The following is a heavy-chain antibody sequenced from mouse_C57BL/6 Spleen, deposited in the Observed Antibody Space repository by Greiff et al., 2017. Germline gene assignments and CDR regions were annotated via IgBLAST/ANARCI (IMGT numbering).Heavy chain of an antibody. J-gene: IGHJ1*03. CDR2: ISSGGDYI. Sequence: EVMLVESGEGLVKPGGSLKFSCAASGFTFSSYAMSWVRQTPEKRLEWVAYISSGGDYIYYADTVKGRYTISRDNARNTLYLQMSSLKSEDTAMYYCARDLYGSSPYRDFDVWGIGTTVTVSS. CDR3: ARDLYGSSPYRDFDV. CDR1: GFTFSSYA. D-gene: IGHD1-1*01. V-gene: IGHV5S21*01.